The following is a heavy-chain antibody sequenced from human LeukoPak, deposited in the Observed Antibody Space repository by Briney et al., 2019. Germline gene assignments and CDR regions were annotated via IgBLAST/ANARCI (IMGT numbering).Heavy chain of an antibody. Sequence: QPGGSLRLSCAASGFTFSSYWMSWVRQAPGKGLEWVANIKQDGSEKYYVDSVKGRFTISRDNAKNSLYLQMNSLRAEDTAVYYCARMVGSGSYFPQIFDYWGQGTLVTVSS. V-gene: IGHV3-7*03. J-gene: IGHJ4*02. D-gene: IGHD3-10*01. CDR1: GFTFSSYW. CDR3: ARMVGSGSYFPQIFDY. CDR2: IKQDGSEK.